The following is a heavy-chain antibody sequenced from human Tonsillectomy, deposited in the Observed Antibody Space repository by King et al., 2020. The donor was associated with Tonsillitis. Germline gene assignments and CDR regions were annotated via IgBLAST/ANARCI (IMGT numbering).Heavy chain of an antibody. CDR1: GFTFSSYA. Sequence: VQLVESGGGLVQPGGSLRLSCAASGFTFSSYAMSWVRQAPGKGLEWVSVIYSGGSSTYYADSVKGRFTISRDNSKNTLYLQMNSLRAEDTAVYYCAKEGGILKPDSYDSSGWGYFDYWGQGTLVTVSS. V-gene: IGHV3-23*03. CDR3: AKEGGILKPDSYDSSGWGYFDY. CDR2: IYSGGSST. J-gene: IGHJ4*02. D-gene: IGHD3-22*01.